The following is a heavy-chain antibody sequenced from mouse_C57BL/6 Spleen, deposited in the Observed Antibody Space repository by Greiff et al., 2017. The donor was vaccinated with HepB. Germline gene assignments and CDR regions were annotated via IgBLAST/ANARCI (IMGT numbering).Heavy chain of an antibody. V-gene: IGHV5-4*03. CDR1: GFTFSSYA. CDR3: AIYDYDRVAWFAY. CDR2: ISDGGSYT. Sequence: EVKLEESGGGLVKPGGSLKLSCAASGFTFSSYAMSWVRQTPEKRLEWVATISDGGSYTYYPDNVKGRFTISRDNAKNNLYLQMSHLKSEDTAMYYCAIYDYDRVAWFAYWGQGTLVTVSA. D-gene: IGHD2-4*01. J-gene: IGHJ3*01.